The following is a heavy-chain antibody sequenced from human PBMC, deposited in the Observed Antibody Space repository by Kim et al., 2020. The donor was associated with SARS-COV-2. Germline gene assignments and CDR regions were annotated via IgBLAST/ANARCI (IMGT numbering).Heavy chain of an antibody. J-gene: IGHJ6*02. Sequence: PSPKSGVTLAVDTSKHHFSLKLSSVTAADTAVYYCARDTGVYYGMDVWGQGTTVTVSS. CDR3: ARDTGVYYGMDV. D-gene: IGHD2-8*01. V-gene: IGHV4-31*02.